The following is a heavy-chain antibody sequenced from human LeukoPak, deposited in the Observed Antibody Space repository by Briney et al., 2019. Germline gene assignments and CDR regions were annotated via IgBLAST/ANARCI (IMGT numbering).Heavy chain of an antibody. J-gene: IGHJ4*01. Sequence: GGSLRPSWAPSAFTFSSYAMHWVRQAPGNGLRSEPFISFDGSDKYYADSVEGRFTISRDNSKNTLYVQMNSMRAEDTAVYYCARSSAVRLLNFDYWGHGTLVTVSS. D-gene: IGHD6-6*01. CDR3: ARSSAVRLLNFDY. V-gene: IGHV3-30*08. CDR2: ISFDGSDK. CDR1: AFTFSSYA.